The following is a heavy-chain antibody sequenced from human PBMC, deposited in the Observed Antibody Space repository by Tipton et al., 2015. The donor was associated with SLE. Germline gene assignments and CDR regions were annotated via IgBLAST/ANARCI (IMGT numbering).Heavy chain of an antibody. CDR2: IYYSGST. CDR1: GGSISSYY. J-gene: IGHJ3*02. Sequence: TLSLTCTVSGGSISSYYWSWIRQPPGKGLEWIGYIYYSGSTNYNPSLKSRVTISVDTSKNQFSLKLRSVTAADTAVYYCVTTWDDAFDMWGQGTMVTVSS. V-gene: IGHV4-59*12. CDR3: VTTWDDAFDM. D-gene: IGHD1-1*01.